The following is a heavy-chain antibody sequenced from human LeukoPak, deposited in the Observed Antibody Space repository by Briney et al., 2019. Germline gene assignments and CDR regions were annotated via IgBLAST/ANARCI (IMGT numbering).Heavy chain of an antibody. D-gene: IGHD3-22*01. CDR3: TTKYYYDSSDYYVIDY. V-gene: IGHV1-69*06. Sequence: SVKVSCKASGGTFSSYAISWVRQAPGQGLEWMGGIIPIFGTANYAQKFQGRVTITADKSTSTAYMELSSLRSEDTAVYYCTTKYYYDSSDYYVIDYWGQGTLVIVSS. CDR2: IIPIFGTA. J-gene: IGHJ4*02. CDR1: GGTFSSYA.